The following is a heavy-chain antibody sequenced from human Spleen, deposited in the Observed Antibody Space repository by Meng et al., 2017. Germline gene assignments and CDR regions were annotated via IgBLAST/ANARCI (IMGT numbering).Heavy chain of an antibody. CDR2: INTNTGNQ. Sequence: QVRLVQAGSELKKPGATVTVACKTSGNTFTSYAMNWVRQAPGQGPEWMGWINTNTGNQTYAQGFTGRFVFSLDTSASTAYLQISSLKAEDTAVYFCARGELGIAHRWGQGTLVTVSS. V-gene: IGHV7-4-1*02. CDR3: ARGELGIAHR. J-gene: IGHJ4*02. D-gene: IGHD6-13*01. CDR1: GNTFTSYA.